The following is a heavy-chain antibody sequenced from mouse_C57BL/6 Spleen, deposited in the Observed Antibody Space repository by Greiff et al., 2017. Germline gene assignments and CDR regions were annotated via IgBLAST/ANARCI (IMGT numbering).Heavy chain of an antibody. CDR3: AKPLITTVVATDYAMDY. CDR2: IWGDGST. Sequence: QVQLQQSGPGLVAPSQSLSITCTVSGFSLTSYGVSWVRQPPGKGLEWRGVIWGDGSTNYHSALISRLSISKDNSKSQVFLKLNSLPTDDTATYYCAKPLITTVVATDYAMDYWGQGTSVTVSS. V-gene: IGHV2-3*01. CDR1: GFSLTSYG. J-gene: IGHJ4*01. D-gene: IGHD1-1*01.